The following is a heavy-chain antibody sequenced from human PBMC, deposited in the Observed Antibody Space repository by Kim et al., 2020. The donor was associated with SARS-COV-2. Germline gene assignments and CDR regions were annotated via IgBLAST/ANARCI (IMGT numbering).Heavy chain of an antibody. V-gene: IGHV1-18*01. J-gene: IGHJ4*01. CDR3: ARVMITFGGLIVSPFDY. D-gene: IGHD3-16*02. CDR2: ITAYKGNA. CDR1: GYSFNSYG. Sequence: ASVKVSCEASGYSFNSYGISRVRQAPGQGLEWMGRITAYKGNANYAQKFQGRVTMTTDTSSSTSYMELRSLRSDDTAVYYCARVMITFGGLIVSPFDYWG.